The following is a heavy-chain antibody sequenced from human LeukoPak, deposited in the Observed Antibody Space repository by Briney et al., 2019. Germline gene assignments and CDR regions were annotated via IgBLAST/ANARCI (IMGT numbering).Heavy chain of an antibody. V-gene: IGHV4-39*01. J-gene: IGHJ4*02. CDR2: IYYSGST. Sequence: SETLSLTCTVSGGSISSSSYYWGWIRQPPGKGLEWIGSIYYSGSTYCNPSLKSRVTISVDTSKNQFSLKLSSVTAADTAVYYCARHVVDIVATIGSKGYFDYWGQGTLVTVSS. CDR1: GGSISSSSYY. D-gene: IGHD5-12*01. CDR3: ARHVVDIVATIGSKGYFDY.